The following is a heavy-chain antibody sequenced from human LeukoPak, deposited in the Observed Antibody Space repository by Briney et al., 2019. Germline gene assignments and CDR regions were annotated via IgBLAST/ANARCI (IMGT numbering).Heavy chain of an antibody. CDR2: IWHDGSNE. Sequence: PGRSLRLSCAASGFTFDIHGMHWVRQAPGKGLEWVAVIWHDGSNEYYEDSVKGRFTISRDNSKNTLYLPMDSLRAEDTAVYYCARNNWNSRTQRWFYFDYWGQGTLVTVSS. V-gene: IGHV3-33*01. CDR3: ARNNWNSRTQRWFYFDY. D-gene: IGHD1-1*01. CDR1: GFTFDIHG. J-gene: IGHJ4*02.